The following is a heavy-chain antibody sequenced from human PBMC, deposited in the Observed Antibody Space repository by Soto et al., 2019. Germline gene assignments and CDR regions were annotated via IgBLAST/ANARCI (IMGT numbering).Heavy chain of an antibody. J-gene: IGHJ4*02. D-gene: IGHD3-16*01. V-gene: IGHV4-31*03. CDR3: ARGGYNYCVDY. CDR2: IYHSGTT. CDR1: GGSISSGGYY. Sequence: QVQLQESGPGLVKPSQTLSLTCTVSGGSISSGGYYWSWIRQHPGKGLEWIGYIYHSGTTYYNPSLKSRVTISVDPSKIQFSLELSPVTAAATAVYYCARGGYNYCVDYWGQGTLVTVSS.